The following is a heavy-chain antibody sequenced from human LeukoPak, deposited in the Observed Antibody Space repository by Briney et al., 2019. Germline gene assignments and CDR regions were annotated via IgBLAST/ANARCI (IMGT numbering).Heavy chain of an antibody. Sequence: GGSLRLTCAASGFTVSTNYMSWVRQAPGKGLEWVSLIYSGGSTYYADSVKGRFTISRDNSKNTLYLQMDSLRAEDTALYYCARGGIGYYDSSGYDEYFQHWGQGTLVTVSS. J-gene: IGHJ1*01. CDR2: IYSGGST. CDR1: GFTVSTNY. CDR3: ARGGIGYYDSSGYDEYFQH. V-gene: IGHV3-66*01. D-gene: IGHD3-22*01.